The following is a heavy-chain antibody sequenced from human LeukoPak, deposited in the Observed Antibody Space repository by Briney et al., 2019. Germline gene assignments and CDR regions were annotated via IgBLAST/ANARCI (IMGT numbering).Heavy chain of an antibody. J-gene: IGHJ5*02. D-gene: IGHD6-13*01. V-gene: IGHV4-59*12. CDR1: RGPTSNSY. CDR2: IYYSGTT. Sequence: SGSPSLTCTVPRGPTSNSYWRSVRQSPRKGVACVGYIYYSGTTNYNPSLKSRVIISVDTSKDQFSLKLSSVTAADTAVYYGARMSSSWYWLDPWGQGTLVTVSS. CDR3: ARMSSSWYWLDP.